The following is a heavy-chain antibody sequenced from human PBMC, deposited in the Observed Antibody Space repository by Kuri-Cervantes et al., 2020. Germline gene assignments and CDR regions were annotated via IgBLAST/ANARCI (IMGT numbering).Heavy chain of an antibody. J-gene: IGHJ4*02. CDR2: IYSGGST. Sequence: GGSLRLSCAASGFTVSSNYMSWVRQAPGKGLEWVSVIYSGGSTYYAASVKGRFTISRNHSKNTLYLQMNNLRAEDTAVYYCSKPFYDILTGYPPGDDAFDIWGQRTLVTVSS. CDR3: SKPFYDILTGYPPGDDAFDI. V-gene: IGHV3-53*01. CDR1: GFTVSSNY. D-gene: IGHD3-9*01.